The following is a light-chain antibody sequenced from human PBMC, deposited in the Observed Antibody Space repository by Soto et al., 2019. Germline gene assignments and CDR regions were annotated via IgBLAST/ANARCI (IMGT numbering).Light chain of an antibody. J-gene: IGKJ2*01. CDR2: AAS. Sequence: IQLTQSPSSLSASVGDRVTITCRASQGISSYFAWYQQKPGKAPKVLIYAASTLQNGVPPRFSGSGSGTAFTLTISSLQPEDFATYYCQQLNAYPYTFGQGTQLAIK. CDR3: QQLNAYPYT. V-gene: IGKV1-9*01. CDR1: QGISSY.